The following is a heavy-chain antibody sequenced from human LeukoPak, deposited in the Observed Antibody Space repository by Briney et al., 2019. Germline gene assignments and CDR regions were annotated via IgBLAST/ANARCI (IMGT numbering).Heavy chain of an antibody. CDR1: GYTFTSYD. V-gene: IGHV1-8*01. Sequence: ASVKVSCKASGYTFTSYDINWVRQATGQGLGWMGWMNPNSGNTGYAQKFQGRVTMTRNTSISTAYMELSSLRSEDTAVYYCARGPYSSSWYSLRYYYYYMDVWGKGTTVTVSS. CDR2: MNPNSGNT. CDR3: ARGPYSSSWYSLRYYYYYMDV. J-gene: IGHJ6*03. D-gene: IGHD6-13*01.